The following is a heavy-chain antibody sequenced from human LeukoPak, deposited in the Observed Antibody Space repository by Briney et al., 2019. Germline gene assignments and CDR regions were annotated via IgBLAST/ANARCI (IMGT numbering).Heavy chain of an antibody. D-gene: IGHD5-24*01. CDR2: IYRGGST. J-gene: IGHJ4*02. V-gene: IGHV3-66*01. CDR3: ARVRDGYNYVFDY. CDR1: GFTVSSSY. Sequence: QPGGSLRLSCAVSGFTVSSSYMGWVRQAPGKGLEWVSVIYRGGSTYYTDSVKGSFTISRDNSKNTLYLQMNSLRAEDTAVYYCARVRDGYNYVFDYWGQGTLVTVSS.